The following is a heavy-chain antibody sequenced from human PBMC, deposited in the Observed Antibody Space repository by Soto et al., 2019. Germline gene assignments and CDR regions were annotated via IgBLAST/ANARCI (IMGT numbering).Heavy chain of an antibody. CDR3: ARDRSGYCSGGSCYSGDY. CDR2: IIPILGIA. J-gene: IGHJ4*02. V-gene: IGHV1-69*08. D-gene: IGHD2-15*01. Sequence: QVQLVQSGAEVKKPGSSVKVSCKASGGTFSSYTISWVRQAPGQGLEWMGRIIPILGIANYAQKFQGRVKITADKSTSTAYMELSSLRSEDTAVYYCARDRSGYCSGGSCYSGDYWGQGTLVTVSS. CDR1: GGTFSSYT.